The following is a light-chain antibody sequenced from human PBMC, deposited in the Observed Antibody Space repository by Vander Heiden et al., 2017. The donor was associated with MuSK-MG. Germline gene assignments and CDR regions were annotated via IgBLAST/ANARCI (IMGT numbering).Light chain of an antibody. CDR1: PSICSW. Sequence: VQMTPSPSTLPASGGDRVSITCWTSPSICSWLAWDKQKPGKAPKLLIYKASSLESGVPSRFSGSGSGTEFTLTISSLQPDDFATYYCQQYNSYSWTFGQGTKVEIK. CDR2: KAS. CDR3: QQYNSYSWT. J-gene: IGKJ1*01. V-gene: IGKV1-5*03.